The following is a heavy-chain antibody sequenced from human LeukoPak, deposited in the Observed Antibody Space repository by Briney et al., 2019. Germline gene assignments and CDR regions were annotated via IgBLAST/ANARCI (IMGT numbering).Heavy chain of an antibody. CDR2: IYYSGST. V-gene: IGHV4-59*08. CDR3: ARTELPYYFDY. Sequence: SETLSLTCTVSGGSISSYYWSWIRQPPGKGLEWIGYIYYSGSTNYNPSLKSRVTISVDTSKNQFSLKLSSVTAADTAVYYCARTELPYYFDYWGQGTLVTVSS. CDR1: GGSISSYY. J-gene: IGHJ4*02. D-gene: IGHD1-26*01.